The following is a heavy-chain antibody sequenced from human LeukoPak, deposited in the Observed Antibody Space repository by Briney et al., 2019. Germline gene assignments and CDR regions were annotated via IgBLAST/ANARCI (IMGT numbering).Heavy chain of an antibody. CDR2: ISSSGSTI. CDR3: TTGGVVVVVAATLADY. Sequence: GGSLRLSCAASGFTFSDYYMSWIRQAPGKGLEWVSYISSSGSTIYYADSVKGRFTISRDNAKNSLYLQMNSLKSEDTAVYYCTTGGVVVVVAATLADYWGQGTLVTVSS. J-gene: IGHJ4*02. V-gene: IGHV3-11*01. D-gene: IGHD2-15*01. CDR1: GFTFSDYY.